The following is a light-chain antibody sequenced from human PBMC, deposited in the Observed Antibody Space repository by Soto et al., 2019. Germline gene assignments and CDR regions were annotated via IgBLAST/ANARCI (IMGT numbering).Light chain of an antibody. CDR2: TAS. CDR1: QTITNY. J-gene: IGKJ4*01. V-gene: IGKV1-39*01. CDR3: QQTYNNPLT. Sequence: DILLTQSPSSLSASVGDRVTITCRASQTITNYLHWYQQRSGKAPKLMISTASSLQIGVPSRFSGGGSATDFTLTISSLQPEDFATYYCQQTYNNPLTFGGGTRV.